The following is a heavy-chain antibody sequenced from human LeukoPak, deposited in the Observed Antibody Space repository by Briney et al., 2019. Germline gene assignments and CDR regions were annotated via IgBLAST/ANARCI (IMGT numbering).Heavy chain of an antibody. CDR2: IYSDNT. D-gene: IGHD6-19*01. Sequence: GGSLRLSCTVSGFTVSSNSMSWVRQAPGKGLEWVSFIYSDNTHYSDSVKGRFTISRDNSKNTLYLQMNSLRAEDTAVYYCAKDSRGSGFYYFDYWGQGTLVTVSS. CDR1: GFTVSSNS. J-gene: IGHJ4*02. V-gene: IGHV3-53*01. CDR3: AKDSRGSGFYYFDY.